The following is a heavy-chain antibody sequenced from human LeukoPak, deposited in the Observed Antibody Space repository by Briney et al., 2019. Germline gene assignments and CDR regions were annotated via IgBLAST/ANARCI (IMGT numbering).Heavy chain of an antibody. J-gene: IGHJ2*01. CDR2: INPSGGST. D-gene: IGHD3-22*01. CDR3: ARDGDSSGYRWYFDL. CDR1: GYTFTSYY. V-gene: IGHV1-46*01. Sequence: ASVTVSCKASGYTFTSYYMHWVRQAPGQGLEWMGIINPSGGSTSYAQKFQGRVTMTRDTSTSTVYMELSSLRSEDTAVYYCARDGDSSGYRWYFDLWGRGTLVTVSS.